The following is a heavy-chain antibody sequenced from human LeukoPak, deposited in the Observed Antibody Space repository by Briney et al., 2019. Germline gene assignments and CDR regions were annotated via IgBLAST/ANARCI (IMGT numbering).Heavy chain of an antibody. D-gene: IGHD6-13*01. V-gene: IGHV3-48*03. CDR3: ARALTASWYYFDY. J-gene: IGHJ4*02. Sequence: GGSLRLSCAASGFTFISYEMNWVRQAPGKGLEWVSYISSSGTTIHYADSVKGRSTNSRDNTKNSLYLQMNSLRAEDTAVYYCARALTASWYYFDYWGQGTLVTVSS. CDR2: ISSSGTTI. CDR1: GFTFISYE.